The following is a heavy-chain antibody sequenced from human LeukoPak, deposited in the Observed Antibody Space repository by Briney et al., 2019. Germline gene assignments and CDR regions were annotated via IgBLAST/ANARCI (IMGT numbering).Heavy chain of an antibody. CDR3: ARVLPVASRDY. J-gene: IGHJ4*02. Sequence: GGSLRLSYAASGFTFSTYWMSWVRQAPGKGLEWVANIKQDGSDKFYVDSVKGRFTISRDNAKNSMYLQMSSLRAEDTAIYYCARVLPVASRDYWGQGTLVTVSS. V-gene: IGHV3-7*01. CDR2: IKQDGSDK. D-gene: IGHD2-2*01. CDR1: GFTFSTYW.